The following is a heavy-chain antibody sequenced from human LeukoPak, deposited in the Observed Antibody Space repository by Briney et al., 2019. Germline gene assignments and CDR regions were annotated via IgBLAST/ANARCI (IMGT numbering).Heavy chain of an antibody. V-gene: IGHV3-74*03. CDR2: IDSDGSST. Sequence: GGSLRLSCAASGFTFNTYWMHWVRQAPGKGLVWVSRIDSDGSSTTYADSVKGRFTISRDNAKNTLYLQMNSLRAEDTAVYYCAREAGGRYSPYYYGMDVWGQGTTVTVSS. CDR1: GFTFNTYW. J-gene: IGHJ6*02. CDR3: AREAGGRYSPYYYGMDV. D-gene: IGHD3-9*01.